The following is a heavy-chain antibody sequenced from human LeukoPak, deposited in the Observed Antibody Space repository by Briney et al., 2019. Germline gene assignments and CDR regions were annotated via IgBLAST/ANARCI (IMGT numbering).Heavy chain of an antibody. V-gene: IGHV1-18*01. CDR2: ISAYNGNT. Sequence: ASVKVSCKASRGTFSSYGISWVRQAGGQGLEGMGWISAYNGNTNYAQKLQGRVTMTTDMSTSTVYMELSSLRSEDTAVYYCAREGMKNDVLLWFGGSRVNYMDVWGKGTTVTVSS. CDR3: AREGMKNDVLLWFGGSRVNYMDV. D-gene: IGHD3-10*01. CDR1: RGTFSSYG. J-gene: IGHJ6*03.